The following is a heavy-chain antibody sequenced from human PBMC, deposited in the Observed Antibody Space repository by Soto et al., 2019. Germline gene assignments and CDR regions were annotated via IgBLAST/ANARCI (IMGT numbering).Heavy chain of an antibody. V-gene: IGHV4-4*02. CDR2: IYHSGST. D-gene: IGHD3-10*01. Sequence: QVQLQESGPGLVEPSGTLSLTCAVSGGSISSSNWWSWVRQPPGKGLEWIGEIYHSGSTNYNPSLKRRVTISVDKSKNQSSLKLSSVTVADTAVYYCARDYMVRGVMRWFDPWGQGTLVTVSS. CDR3: ARDYMVRGVMRWFDP. CDR1: GGSISSSNW. J-gene: IGHJ5*02.